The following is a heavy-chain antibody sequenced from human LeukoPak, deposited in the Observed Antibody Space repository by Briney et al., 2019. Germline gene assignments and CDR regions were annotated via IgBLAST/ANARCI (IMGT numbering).Heavy chain of an antibody. CDR1: GFSFSSYG. D-gene: IGHD4-17*01. CDR3: ARDATEYGDSHFDW. V-gene: IGHV3-33*01. J-gene: IGHJ4*02. CDR2: IWHDGSHQ. Sequence: PGGSLRLSCSASGFSFSSYGMHWVRQAPGKGLEWVAVIWHDGSHQYYADSGKGRFTISRDNSRNTVYLQMDRLRVEDTAVYYCARDATEYGDSHFDWWGQGTLVTVSS.